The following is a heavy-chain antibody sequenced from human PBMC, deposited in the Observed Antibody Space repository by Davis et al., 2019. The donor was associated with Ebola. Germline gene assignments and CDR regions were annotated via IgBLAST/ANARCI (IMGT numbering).Heavy chain of an antibody. V-gene: IGHV4-34*01. D-gene: IGHD1-1*01. J-gene: IGHJ6*03. CDR2: INHSGST. CDR3: ARGRGTGSSYYYYYMDV. Sequence: PSETLSLTCAVYGGSFSGYYWTWIRQPPGKGLEWIGEINHSGSTNYNPSLKSRVTISVDTSKNQFSLKLSSVTAADTAVYYCARGRGTGSSYYYYYMDVWGKGTTVTVSS. CDR1: GGSFSGYY.